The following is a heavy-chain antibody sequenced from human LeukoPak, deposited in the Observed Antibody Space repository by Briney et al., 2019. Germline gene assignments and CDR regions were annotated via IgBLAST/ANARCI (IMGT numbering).Heavy chain of an antibody. CDR1: GGSISSSSYY. CDR2: IYYSGST. Sequence: SETLSLTCTVSGGSISSSSYYWGWIRQPPGRGLEWIGSIYYSGSTYYNPSLKSRVTISVDASKNQFSLKLSSVTAADTAVYYCAREVTTIGPNWFDPWGQGTLVTVSS. CDR3: AREVTTIGPNWFDP. V-gene: IGHV4-39*07. J-gene: IGHJ5*02. D-gene: IGHD5-12*01.